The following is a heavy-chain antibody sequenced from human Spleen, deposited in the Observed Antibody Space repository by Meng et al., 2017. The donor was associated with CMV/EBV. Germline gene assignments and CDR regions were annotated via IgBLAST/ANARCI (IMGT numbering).Heavy chain of an antibody. Sequence: ASVKVSCKASGYTFTGYYMHWVRQAPGQGLEWMGWINPNSGGTNYAQKFQGRVTLTRNTSITTAYLEMNNLRFDDTAIYYCLRDFFNLDDYWGQGTLVTVSS. V-gene: IGHV1-2*02. D-gene: IGHD2/OR15-2a*01. CDR1: GYTFTGYY. CDR2: INPNSGGT. J-gene: IGHJ4*02. CDR3: LRDFFNLDDY.